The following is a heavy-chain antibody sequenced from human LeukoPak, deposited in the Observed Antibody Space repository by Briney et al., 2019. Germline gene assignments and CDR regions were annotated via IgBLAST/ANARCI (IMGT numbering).Heavy chain of an antibody. V-gene: IGHV3-21*04. Sequence: GGSLRLSCAASGFTFSSYSMNWVRQAPGKGLEWVSSISSSSSYIYYADSVKGRFTISRDNFKSTLYLQINRLSVDDTAVYYCAKDSSGDLGLDYWGQGTLVTVSP. CDR2: ISSSSSYI. D-gene: IGHD3-10*01. CDR3: AKDSSGDLGLDY. CDR1: GFTFSSYS. J-gene: IGHJ4*02.